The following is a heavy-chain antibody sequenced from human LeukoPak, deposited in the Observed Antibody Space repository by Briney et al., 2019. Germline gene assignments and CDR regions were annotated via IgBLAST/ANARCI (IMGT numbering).Heavy chain of an antibody. Sequence: GGSLGLSRAASGFTFASYAMTWVRQAPGKGLEWVSSISATDGSTYYADSVRGRFTISRDNSKNTLFLQMNSLRAEDTALYYCVACSSASCYGDRFDPWGQGTLVTVSS. D-gene: IGHD2-2*01. J-gene: IGHJ5*02. CDR1: GFTFASYA. V-gene: IGHV3-23*01. CDR3: VACSSASCYGDRFDP. CDR2: ISATDGST.